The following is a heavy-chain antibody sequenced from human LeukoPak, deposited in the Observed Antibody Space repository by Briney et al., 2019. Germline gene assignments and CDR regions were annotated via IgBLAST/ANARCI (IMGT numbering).Heavy chain of an antibody. D-gene: IGHD6-13*01. J-gene: IGHJ4*02. V-gene: IGHV4-59*12. CDR1: GGSISSYY. CDR2: IYYSGST. Sequence: SETLSLTCTVSGGSISSYYWSWIRQPPGKGLEWIGYIYYSGSTNYNPSLKSRVTISVDTSKNQFSLKLSSVTAADTAVYYCARGRGQQNDYWGQGTLVTVSS. CDR3: ARGRGQQNDY.